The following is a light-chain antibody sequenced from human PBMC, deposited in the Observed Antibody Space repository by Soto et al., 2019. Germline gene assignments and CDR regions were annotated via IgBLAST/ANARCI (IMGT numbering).Light chain of an antibody. V-gene: IGKV3-15*01. CDR3: QQYNNWPLT. J-gene: IGKJ4*01. CDR1: HIVSSTY. CDR2: GTS. Sequence: EIVLTQSPGTLSLSPGERATLSCSASHIVSSTYLAWYQQKPGQAPRLLIYGTSSRATGIPARFSGSGSGTEFTLTISSLQSEDFAVYYCQQYNNWPLTFGGGTKVDNK.